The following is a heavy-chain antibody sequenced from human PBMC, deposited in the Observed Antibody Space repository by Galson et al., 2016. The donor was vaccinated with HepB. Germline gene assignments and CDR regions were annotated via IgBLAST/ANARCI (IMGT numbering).Heavy chain of an antibody. V-gene: IGHV3-13*01. CDR1: GFPFSSYD. CDR2: LGTAGDT. CDR3: ARGGLGYCTGGGCTPFDP. J-gene: IGHJ5*02. Sequence: SLRLSCAASGFPFSSYDMHWVRQSTGKGLEWVSGLGTAGDTFYAGSVKGRFNISRENAENSLYLQMNSLRVGDTAVYYCARGGLGYCTGGGCTPFDPWGHGTLVTVSS. D-gene: IGHD2-8*02.